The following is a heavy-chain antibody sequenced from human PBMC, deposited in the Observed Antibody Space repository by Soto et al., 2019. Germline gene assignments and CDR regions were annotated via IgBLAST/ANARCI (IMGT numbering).Heavy chain of an antibody. D-gene: IGHD3-16*01. CDR1: GGSISSYY. CDR3: ARRDGACFDS. Sequence: QVQLQESGPGLVKPSATLSLTCTVSGGSISSYYGSWIRQTPGKGLEWIGSIYYSWSTNYNPSPKSRVTISVDTSKNQFYLKLSSVTAADTTVYYFARRDGACFDSWGQGTLVTVSS. V-gene: IGHV4-59*08. CDR2: IYYSWST. J-gene: IGHJ4*02.